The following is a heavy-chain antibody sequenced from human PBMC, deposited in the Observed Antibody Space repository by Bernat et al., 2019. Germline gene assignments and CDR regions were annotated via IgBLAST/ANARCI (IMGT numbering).Heavy chain of an antibody. CDR1: GFTVSSYY. CDR3: ARDQAGYCSGGSCYRPQYFQH. V-gene: IGHV3-53*01. D-gene: IGHD2-15*01. Sequence: EVQMEESGGGLIQPGGSLRLSCAASGFTVSSYYMSWVRQAPGKGLEWFSVIYSGGSTYYAGAVKRRFTMSRGNSKKTLYLQMNSLRAEDTVVYYCARDQAGYCSGGSCYRPQYFQHWGQGTLVTVSS. CDR2: IYSGGST. J-gene: IGHJ1*01.